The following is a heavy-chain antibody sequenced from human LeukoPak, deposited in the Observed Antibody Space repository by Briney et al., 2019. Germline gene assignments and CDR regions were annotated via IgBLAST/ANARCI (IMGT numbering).Heavy chain of an antibody. CDR2: IIPIFGTA. D-gene: IGHD3-22*01. CDR3: AKRGRGVNSSGYEGYYYYYYYMDV. CDR1: GGTFSSYA. V-gene: IGHV1-69*13. J-gene: IGHJ6*03. Sequence: ASVKVSCKASGGTFSSYAISWVRQAPGQGLEWMGGIIPIFGTANYAQKFQGRVTITADESTSTAYMELSSLRSEDTAVYYCAKRGRGVNSSGYEGYYYYYYYMDVWGKGTTVTVSS.